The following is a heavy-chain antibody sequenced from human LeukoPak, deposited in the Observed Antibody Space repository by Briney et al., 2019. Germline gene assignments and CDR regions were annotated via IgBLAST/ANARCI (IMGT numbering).Heavy chain of an antibody. CDR2: IYHSGST. V-gene: IGHV4-38-2*02. D-gene: IGHD2-15*01. CDR1: GYSISSGYY. CDR3: ARDDIDRGGLGLYCFDY. Sequence: SETLSLTCTVSGYSISSGYYWGWIRQPPGKGLEWIGCIYHSGSTYYNPSLKSRVTILVDTSKNQFSLKLSSVTAADTAVYYCARDDIDRGGLGLYCFDYWGQGTLVTVSS. J-gene: IGHJ4*02.